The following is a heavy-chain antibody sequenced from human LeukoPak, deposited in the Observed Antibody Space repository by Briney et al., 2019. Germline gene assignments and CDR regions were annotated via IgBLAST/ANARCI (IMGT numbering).Heavy chain of an antibody. CDR3: GRGRPRGYSGYVIDY. CDR1: GFTFSSYG. J-gene: IGHJ4*02. D-gene: IGHD5-12*01. Sequence: GGSLRLSCAASGFTFSSYGMYWVRQAPGKGLEWVAYIWFDGSRNYYADSVKGQFTISRDNSKNTLYLQMNSLRAEDTAAFYCGRGRPRGYSGYVIDYWGQGTPITVSS. V-gene: IGHV3-33*07. CDR2: IWFDGSRN.